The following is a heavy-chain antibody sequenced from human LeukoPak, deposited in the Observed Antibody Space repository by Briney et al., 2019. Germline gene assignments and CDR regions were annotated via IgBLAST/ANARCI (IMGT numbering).Heavy chain of an antibody. CDR1: GGSFSGYY. V-gene: IGHV4-59*12. CDR3: ARDFDLYCSSTSCYGSDAFDI. J-gene: IGHJ3*02. CDR2: IYYSGST. D-gene: IGHD2-2*01. Sequence: SETLSLTCAVYGGSFSGYYWSWIRQPPGKGLEWIGFIYYSGSTNYNPSLKSRVTISVDTSKNQFSLKLSSVTAADTAVYYCARDFDLYCSSTSCYGSDAFDIWGQGTMVTVSS.